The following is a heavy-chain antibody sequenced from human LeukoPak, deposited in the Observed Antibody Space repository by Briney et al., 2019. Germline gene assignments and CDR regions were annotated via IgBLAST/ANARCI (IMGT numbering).Heavy chain of an antibody. Sequence: ASVKVSCKASGYTFTSYGISWVRQAPGQGLEWMGWISAYNGNTNYAQKLQGRVTMTTDTSTSTAYMELRSLRSDDTAVYYCARGREAARRWGLADYWGQGTLVTVSS. D-gene: IGHD6-6*01. J-gene: IGHJ4*02. V-gene: IGHV1-18*01. CDR3: ARGREAARRWGLADY. CDR2: ISAYNGNT. CDR1: GYTFTSYG.